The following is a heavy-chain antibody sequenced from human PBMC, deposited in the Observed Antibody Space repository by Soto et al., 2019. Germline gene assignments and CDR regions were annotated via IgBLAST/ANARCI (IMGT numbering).Heavy chain of an antibody. V-gene: IGHV4-30-4*01. Sequence: QVQLQESGPGLVKPSQTLSLTCTVSGGSISSGDYYWSWIRQPPGKGLEWIGYIYYSGSTYYNPSPKSRVTVSVDTSQNQFPLKLSSGTAADTAVYYCARERPAGSRLDPWGQGTLVTVSS. D-gene: IGHD6-13*01. J-gene: IGHJ5*02. CDR1: GGSISSGDYY. CDR3: ARERPAGSRLDP. CDR2: IYYSGST.